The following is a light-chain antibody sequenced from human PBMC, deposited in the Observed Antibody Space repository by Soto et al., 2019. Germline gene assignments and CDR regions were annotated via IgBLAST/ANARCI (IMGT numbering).Light chain of an antibody. CDR1: QDISTW. J-gene: IGKJ5*01. CDR2: AAS. V-gene: IGKV1-12*01. CDR3: QQADSLPLVT. Sequence: DIQMTQSPSSVSASVGDRVAITCRASQDISTWLAWYQQKPGKAPKLLIYAASSLFSGVPSRFSGSGSGTDFTLTISSLQPEDFATYYCQQADSLPLVTFGQVTRLDIK.